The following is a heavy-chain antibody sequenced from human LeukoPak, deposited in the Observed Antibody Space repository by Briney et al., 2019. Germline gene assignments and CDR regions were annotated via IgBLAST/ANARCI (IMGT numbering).Heavy chain of an antibody. J-gene: IGHJ4*02. Sequence: GGSLRLSCAASGFTFGSYWMSWVRQAPGKGLEWVANIKQDGSEKYYVDSVKGRFTISRDNAKNSLYLQMNSLRAEDTAVYYCARETFPTGYFDYWGQGTLVTVSS. CDR2: IKQDGSEK. V-gene: IGHV3-7*01. D-gene: IGHD4-17*01. CDR3: ARETFPTGYFDY. CDR1: GFTFGSYW.